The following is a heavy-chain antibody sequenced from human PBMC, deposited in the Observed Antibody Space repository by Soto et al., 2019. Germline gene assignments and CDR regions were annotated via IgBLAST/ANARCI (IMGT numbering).Heavy chain of an antibody. CDR3: AREVVLVPAANWFDP. CDR1: GFTFSSYA. CDR2: ISYDGSNK. J-gene: IGHJ5*02. D-gene: IGHD2-2*01. Sequence: QVQLVESGGGVVQPGRSLRLSCAASGFTFSSYAMHWVRQAPGKGLEWVAVISYDGSNKYYADSVKGRFTISRDNSKNALFLQMNSLRAEDTAVYYCAREVVLVPAANWFDPWGQGTLVTVSS. V-gene: IGHV3-30-3*01.